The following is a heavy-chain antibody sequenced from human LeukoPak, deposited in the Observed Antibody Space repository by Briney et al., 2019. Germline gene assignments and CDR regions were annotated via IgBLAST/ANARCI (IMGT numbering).Heavy chain of an antibody. CDR2: IYYSGSA. CDR1: GGSISSGGYY. V-gene: IGHV4-31*03. J-gene: IGHJ4*02. D-gene: IGHD6-19*01. Sequence: KPSQTLSLTSTVSGGSISSGGYYWSWIRQHPGKGQEWIGHIYYSGSADYNPSLKSRPTISEDTSKNQFSLKLSSVTAADTAVYYCARGAGWYNYWGQGILVTVSS. CDR3: ARGAGWYNY.